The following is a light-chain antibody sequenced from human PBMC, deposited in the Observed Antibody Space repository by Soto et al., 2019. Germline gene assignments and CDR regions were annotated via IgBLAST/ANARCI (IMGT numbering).Light chain of an antibody. CDR3: HQYNSYTWT. J-gene: IGKJ1*01. Sequence: DIQMTQSPSTLSASVGDRVTITCRASQSISDWLAWYQQNPGKAPKVLIYKGSFLENGVPSRFSGSGSGTEFALTIDSLQPDDFATYYCHQYNSYTWTFGQGTKVEIK. V-gene: IGKV1-5*03. CDR1: QSISDW. CDR2: KGS.